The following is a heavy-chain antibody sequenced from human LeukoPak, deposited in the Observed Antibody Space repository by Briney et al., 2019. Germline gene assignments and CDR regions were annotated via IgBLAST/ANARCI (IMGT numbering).Heavy chain of an antibody. J-gene: IGHJ4*02. V-gene: IGHV3-7*05. CDR1: GFSISTYY. CDR2: IKQDGSEK. CDR3: AGGIAARGGNY. Sequence: PGGSLRLSCAASGFSISTYYMNWVRHAPRKGLEWLADIKQDGSEKYYVDSVKGRFTISRDNAKNSLYLQMNSLRAEDTAVYYCAGGIAARGGNYWGQGTLVTVSS. D-gene: IGHD6-6*01.